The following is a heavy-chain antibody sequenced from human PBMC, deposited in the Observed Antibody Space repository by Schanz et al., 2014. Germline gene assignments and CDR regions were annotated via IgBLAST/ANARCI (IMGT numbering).Heavy chain of an antibody. V-gene: IGHV3-13*01. CDR3: ARGTDWNLHY. CDR1: GFTLSNSD. Sequence: EVQLLDSGGGLVQPGGSLRLSCAASGFTLSNSDMHWVRQGTGKGLEWVSTIGYLGDTYYPDSMKGRFTVSRDSGQNSLYLQMNSLRAGDTAVYYCARGTDWNLHYWGQGALVTVSS. J-gene: IGHJ4*02. CDR2: IGYLGDT. D-gene: IGHD1-1*01.